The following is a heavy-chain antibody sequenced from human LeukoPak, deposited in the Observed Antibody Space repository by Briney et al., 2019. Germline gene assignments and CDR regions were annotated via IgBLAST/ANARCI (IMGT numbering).Heavy chain of an antibody. CDR1: GVTFSSYS. CDR3: ARGWNRTGGNWFDP. D-gene: IGHD1-1*01. J-gene: IGHJ5*02. V-gene: IGHV3-21*01. Sequence: GGSLRLSCAASGVTFSSYSMNWVRQAPGMGLEWVSSISSSSSYIYCADSVKSRFTISRDNAKNSLYLQMNSLRAEDTAVYYCARGWNRTGGNWFDPCGQGTLVTVSS. CDR2: ISSSSSYI.